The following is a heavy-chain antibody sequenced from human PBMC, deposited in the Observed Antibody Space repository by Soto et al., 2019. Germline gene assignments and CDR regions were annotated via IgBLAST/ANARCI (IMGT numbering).Heavy chain of an antibody. Sequence: GESLKISCKASGYIIKNYWIGWVRQMPGQGLEWMGIIFPDDPDTRYSPSFQGHVTISVDKSISTAYVQWSSLKASDSAIYYCFRGGVTSRTFAYWGQGTLVTVS. D-gene: IGHD3-16*01. CDR3: FRGGVTSRTFAY. CDR2: IFPDDPDT. CDR1: GYIIKNYW. J-gene: IGHJ4*02. V-gene: IGHV5-51*01.